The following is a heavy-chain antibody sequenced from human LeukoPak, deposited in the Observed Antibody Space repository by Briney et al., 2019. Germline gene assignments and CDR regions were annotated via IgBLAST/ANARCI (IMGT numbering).Heavy chain of an antibody. CDR2: IYYSGST. CDR3: ARVYSNYGPFDY. V-gene: IGHV4-39*01. Sequence: SETLSLTCTVSGGSISSSSYYWGWIRQPPGKGLEGIGSIYYSGSTYYNPSLKSRVTISVDTSKNQFSLKLSSVTAADTAVYYCARVYSNYGPFDYWGQGTLVTVSS. D-gene: IGHD4-11*01. J-gene: IGHJ4*02. CDR1: GGSISSSSYY.